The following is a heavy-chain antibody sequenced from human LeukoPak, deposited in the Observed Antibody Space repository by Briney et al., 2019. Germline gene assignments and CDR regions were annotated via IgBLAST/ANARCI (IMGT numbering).Heavy chain of an antibody. V-gene: IGHV1-46*01. Sequence: ASVKVSCKASGYTFTSYYMHWVRQAPGQGLEWMGIINPSGGSTSYAQKFQGRVTMTRDMSTSTVYMELSSLRSEDTAVYYCASSLRPRNMDVWGKGTTATVSS. J-gene: IGHJ6*03. CDR2: INPSGGST. CDR1: GYTFTSYY. D-gene: IGHD3-3*01. CDR3: ASSLRPRNMDV.